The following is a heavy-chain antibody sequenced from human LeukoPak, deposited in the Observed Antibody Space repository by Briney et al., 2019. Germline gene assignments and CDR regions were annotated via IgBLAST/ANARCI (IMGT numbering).Heavy chain of an antibody. CDR2: INPSGGST. CDR1: GYTFTSYY. CDR3: ARGYCSSTSCLYYYYYYMDV. J-gene: IGHJ6*03. V-gene: IGHV1-46*01. D-gene: IGHD2-2*01. Sequence: GASVEVSCKASGYTFTSYYMHWVRQAPGQGLEWMGIINPSGGSTSYAQKFQGRVTMTRDMSTSTVYMELSSLRSEDTAVYYCARGYCSSTSCLYYYYYYMDVWGKGTTVTVSS.